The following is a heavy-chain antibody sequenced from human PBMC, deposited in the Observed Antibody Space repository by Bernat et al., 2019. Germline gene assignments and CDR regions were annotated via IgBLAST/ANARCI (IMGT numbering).Heavy chain of an antibody. CDR3: AREGYCSSTSCYYAFDI. Sequence: QVQLVQSGAEVKKPGASVKVSCKASGYTFTGYYMHWVRQAPGQGLEWMGWINLNSGGTNYAQKFQGRVTMTRDTSISTAYMELSRLRSDDTAVYYCAREGYCSSTSCYYAFDIWGQGTMVTVSS. V-gene: IGHV1-2*02. J-gene: IGHJ3*02. CDR2: INLNSGGT. CDR1: GYTFTGYY. D-gene: IGHD2-2*01.